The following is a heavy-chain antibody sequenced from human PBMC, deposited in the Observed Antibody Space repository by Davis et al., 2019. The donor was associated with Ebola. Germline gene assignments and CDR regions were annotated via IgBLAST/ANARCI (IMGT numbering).Heavy chain of an antibody. CDR2: IKQDGSEK. CDR3: ARSGLWFRELLRLHDY. J-gene: IGHJ4*02. D-gene: IGHD3-10*01. V-gene: IGHV3-7*03. Sequence: GESLKISCAASGFSFSSYWMSWVRQAPGKGLEWVASIKQDGSEKYYVDSVKGRFTISRDNAKNSLYLQMNSLRAEDTAVYYCARSGLWFRELLRLHDYWGQGTLVTVSS. CDR1: GFSFSSYW.